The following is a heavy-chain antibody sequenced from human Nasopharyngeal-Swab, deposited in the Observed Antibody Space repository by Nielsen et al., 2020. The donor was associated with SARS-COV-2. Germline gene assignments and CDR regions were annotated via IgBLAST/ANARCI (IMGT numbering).Heavy chain of an antibody. V-gene: IGHV3-30*03. CDR3: ARGGMVGATTYGWFDP. CDR1: GFTFSSYG. J-gene: IGHJ5*02. Sequence: GGSLRLSCAASGFTFSSYGMHWVRQAPGKGLECVAVISYDGSNKYHADSVRGRFTISRDDSENTLYLQMNSLRPEGTAVYYCARGGMVGATTYGWFDPWGQGTLVTVSS. CDR2: ISYDGSNK. D-gene: IGHD1-26*01.